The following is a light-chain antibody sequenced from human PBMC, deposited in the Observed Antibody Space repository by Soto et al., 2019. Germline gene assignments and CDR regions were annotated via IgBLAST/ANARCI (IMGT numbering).Light chain of an antibody. CDR1: QSVSSY. CDR2: DAS. V-gene: IGKV3-11*01. CDR3: QQRSNWPRLYT. J-gene: IGKJ2*01. Sequence: EIVLTQSPATLSVSPGERATLSCRASQSVSSYLAWYQQKPGQAPRLLIDDASNRATGIPARFSGSGSGTDFTLTISSLEPEDFAVYYCQQRSNWPRLYTFGQGTKLEIK.